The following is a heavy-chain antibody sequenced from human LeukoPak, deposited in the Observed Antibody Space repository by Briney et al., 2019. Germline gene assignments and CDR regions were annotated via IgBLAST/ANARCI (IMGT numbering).Heavy chain of an antibody. Sequence: GGSLRLSCAASGFTFSSYGMHWVRQAPGKGLEWVAVISYDGSNKYYADSVKGRFTISRDNAKNSLYLQMNSLRAEDTAVYYCARGPLIAVAGSDWYFDLWGRGTLVTVSS. J-gene: IGHJ2*01. CDR3: ARGPLIAVAGSDWYFDL. V-gene: IGHV3-30*03. CDR2: ISYDGSNK. D-gene: IGHD6-19*01. CDR1: GFTFSSYG.